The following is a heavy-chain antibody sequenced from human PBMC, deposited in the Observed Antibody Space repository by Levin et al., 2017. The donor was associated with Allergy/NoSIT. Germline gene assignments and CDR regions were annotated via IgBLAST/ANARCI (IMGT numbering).Heavy chain of an antibody. CDR1: GFSFSDYP. J-gene: IGHJ4*02. D-gene: IGHD3-10*01. Sequence: GGSLRLSCAASGFSFSDYPMTWVRQGQGKGLEWVASTSYDGSTKNYADSVKGRFTIPRDNSKATLYLQMSSQRSKDKGVYYCARAVSGSNFDYWGQGTLVTVSS. CDR3: ARAVSGSNFDY. CDR2: TSYDGSTK. V-gene: IGHV3-30-3*01.